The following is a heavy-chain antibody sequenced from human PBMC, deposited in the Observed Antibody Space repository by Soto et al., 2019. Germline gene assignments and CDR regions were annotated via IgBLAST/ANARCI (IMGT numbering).Heavy chain of an antibody. CDR1: GFTFSSYW. Sequence: EVQLVESGGGLVQPGGSLRLSCAASGFTFSSYWMHWVRQAPGKGLLWVSRINSDGSSTTYADSVKGRFTISRDNAKNTLYMQMHSLRDEYTAVYYCARVETCGSTSCYSVFDYWGQGTLVTVSS. D-gene: IGHD2-2*01. CDR2: INSDGSST. J-gene: IGHJ4*02. CDR3: ARVETCGSTSCYSVFDY. V-gene: IGHV3-74*03.